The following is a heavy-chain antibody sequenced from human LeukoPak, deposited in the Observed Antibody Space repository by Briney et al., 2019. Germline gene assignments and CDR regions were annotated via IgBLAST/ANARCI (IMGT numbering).Heavy chain of an antibody. CDR1: GFAFDDYA. V-gene: IGHV3-9*03. CDR2: ISWNSGSI. Sequence: GGSLRLSCAASGFAFDDYAMHWVRQAPGKGLEWVSGISWNSGSIGYADSVKGRFTTSRDNAKNSLYLQMNSLRAEDMALYYCARLSSSSYYFDYWGQGTLVTVSS. D-gene: IGHD6-13*01. J-gene: IGHJ4*02. CDR3: ARLSSSSYYFDY.